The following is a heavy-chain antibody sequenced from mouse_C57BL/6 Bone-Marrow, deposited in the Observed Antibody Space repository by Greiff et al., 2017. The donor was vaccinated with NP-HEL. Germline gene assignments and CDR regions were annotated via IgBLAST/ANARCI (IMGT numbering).Heavy chain of an antibody. J-gene: IGHJ4*01. V-gene: IGHV5-4*01. CDR1: GFTFSSYA. Sequence: EVQGVESGGGLVKPGGSLKLSCAASGFTFSSYAMSWVRQTPEKRLEWVATISDGGSYTYYPDNVKGRFTISRDNSKNNLYLQMSHLKSEDTAMYYCARERIYYYGSKSYYYAMDYWGQGTSVTVSS. CDR2: ISDGGSYT. CDR3: ARERIYYYGSKSYYYAMDY. D-gene: IGHD1-1*01.